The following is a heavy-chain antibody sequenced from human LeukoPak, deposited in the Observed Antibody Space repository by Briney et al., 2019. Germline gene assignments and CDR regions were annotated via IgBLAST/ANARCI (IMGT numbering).Heavy chain of an antibody. CDR3: AGHYYDSSGYYYFDY. V-gene: IGHV1-69*13. D-gene: IGHD3-22*01. Sequence: SVNVSCKASGGTFSSYAISWVRQAPGQGLEWMGGIIPIFGTANYAQKFQGRVTITADESTSTAYMELSSLRSEDTAVYYCAGHYYDSSGYYYFDYWGQGTLVTVSS. CDR2: IIPIFGTA. CDR1: GGTFSSYA. J-gene: IGHJ4*02.